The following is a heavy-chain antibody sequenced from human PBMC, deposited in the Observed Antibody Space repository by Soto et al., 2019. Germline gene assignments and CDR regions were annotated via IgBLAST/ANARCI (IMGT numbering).Heavy chain of an antibody. D-gene: IGHD6-13*01. CDR2: IYPGDSDT. CDR1: GYSFTSYW. Sequence: GESLKISCKGSGYSFTSYWIGWVRQMPGKGLEWMGIIYPGDSDTRYSPSFQGQVTTSADKSISTAYLQWSSLKASDTAMYYCARGSSSWYPSPIDAFDIWGQGTMVTVSS. J-gene: IGHJ3*02. V-gene: IGHV5-51*01. CDR3: ARGSSSWYPSPIDAFDI.